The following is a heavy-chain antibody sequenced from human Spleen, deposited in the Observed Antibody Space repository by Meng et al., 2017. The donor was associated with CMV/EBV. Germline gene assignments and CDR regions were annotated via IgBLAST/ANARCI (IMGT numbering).Heavy chain of an antibody. J-gene: IGHJ3*02. CDR2: IYSGGST. Sequence: LSLTCAASGFTVSSNYMSWVRQAPGKGLEWVSVIYSGGSTYYADSVKGRFTISRDNSKNTLYLQMNSLRAEDTAVYYCARVGDAGSRRWELPYRGAFDIWGQGTMVTVSS. D-gene: IGHD1-26*01. CDR3: ARVGDAGSRRWELPYRGAFDI. CDR1: GFTVSSNY. V-gene: IGHV3-66*02.